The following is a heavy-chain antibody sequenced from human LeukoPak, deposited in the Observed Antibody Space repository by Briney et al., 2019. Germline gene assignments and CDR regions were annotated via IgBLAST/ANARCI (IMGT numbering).Heavy chain of an antibody. J-gene: IGHJ2*01. V-gene: IGHV4-59*01. CDR2: IYYSGST. CDR1: GGSISSYY. D-gene: IGHD7-27*01. Sequence: SETLSLTCTVSGGSISSYYWSWIRQPPGKGLEWIGYIYYSGSTNYNPSLKSRVTISVDTSKNQFSLKLSSVTAADTAVYYCARAETGVVFDLWGRGTLVTVSS. CDR3: ARAETGVVFDL.